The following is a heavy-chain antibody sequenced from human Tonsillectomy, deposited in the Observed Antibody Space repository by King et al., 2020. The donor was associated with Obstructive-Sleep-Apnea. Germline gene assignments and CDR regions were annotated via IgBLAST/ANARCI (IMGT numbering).Heavy chain of an antibody. D-gene: IGHD6-19*01. V-gene: IGHV3-33*01. CDR1: GFIFSTYG. J-gene: IGHJ4*02. CDR3: AGSRGIEVAGTDY. Sequence: VQLVESGGGVVQPGRSLRLSCAASGFIFSTYGMHWVRQAPGKGLEWLAVIWYDGSIKYYADSVKGRFTISRDNSRKTLYLQMNSLRAEDAAVYYCAGSRGIEVAGTDYWGQGILVTVSS. CDR2: IWYDGSIK.